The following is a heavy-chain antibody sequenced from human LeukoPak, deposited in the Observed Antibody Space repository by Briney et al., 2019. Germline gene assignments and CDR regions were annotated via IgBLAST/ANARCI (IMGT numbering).Heavy chain of an antibody. CDR3: ASGSMATITIDY. Sequence: ASVKVSCKASGGTFSSYAISWVRQAPGQGLEWMGGIIPIFSTANYAEKFQGRVTITADESTSTDYMELSSLRSEDTAVYYCASGSMATITIDYWGQGTLVTVSS. CDR1: GGTFSSYA. V-gene: IGHV1-69*13. D-gene: IGHD5-24*01. J-gene: IGHJ4*02. CDR2: IIPIFSTA.